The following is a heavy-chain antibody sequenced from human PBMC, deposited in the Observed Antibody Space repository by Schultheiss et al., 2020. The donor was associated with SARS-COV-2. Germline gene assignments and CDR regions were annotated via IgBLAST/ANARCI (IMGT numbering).Heavy chain of an antibody. V-gene: IGHV4-59*01. D-gene: IGHD6-19*01. CDR3: ARMDRQWLMTDYYYYGMDV. Sequence: SQTLSLTCTVSGGSISSYYWSWIRQPPGKGLEWIGYIYYSGSSNYNPSLKSRVTLSIDTSKNQFSLKLTAVTAADTAVYYCARMDRQWLMTDYYYYGMDVWGQGTTVTVSS. CDR2: IYYSGSS. J-gene: IGHJ6*02. CDR1: GGSISSYY.